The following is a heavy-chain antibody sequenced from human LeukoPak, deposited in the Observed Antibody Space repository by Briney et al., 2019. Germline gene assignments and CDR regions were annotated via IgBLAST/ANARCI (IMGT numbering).Heavy chain of an antibody. J-gene: IGHJ4*02. D-gene: IGHD3-22*01. Sequence: SETLSLTCAVYGGSFSGYYWSWIRQPPGKGLEWIGRIYTSGSTNYNPSLKSRVTMSVDTSKNQFSLKLSSVTAADTAVYYCARDTYYYDSSGYSRLDYWGQGTLVTVSS. CDR3: ARDTYYYDSSGYSRLDY. CDR2: IYTSGST. V-gene: IGHV4-4*07. CDR1: GGSFSGYY.